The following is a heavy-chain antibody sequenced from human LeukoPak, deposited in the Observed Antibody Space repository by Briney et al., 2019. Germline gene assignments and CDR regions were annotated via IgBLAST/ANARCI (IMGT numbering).Heavy chain of an antibody. V-gene: IGHV1-46*01. CDR2: INPSGGST. CDR1: GYTFTSYY. D-gene: IGHD3-22*01. Sequence: EASVKVSCKASGYTFTSYYMHWVRQAPGQGLEWMGIINPSGGSTSYAQKFQGRVTMTRDTSTSTVYMELSSLRSEDTAVYYCAREPDDSSGYGLSLDYWGQGTLVTVSS. J-gene: IGHJ4*02. CDR3: AREPDDSSGYGLSLDY.